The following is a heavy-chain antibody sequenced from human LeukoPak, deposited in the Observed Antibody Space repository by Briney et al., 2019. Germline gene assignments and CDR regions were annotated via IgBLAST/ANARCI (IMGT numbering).Heavy chain of an antibody. J-gene: IGHJ4*02. CDR3: ARDRENDYGDYSHYFDY. CDR2: TSAYNGNT. D-gene: IGHD4-17*01. CDR1: GYTFTSYG. Sequence: GASVKVSCKASGYTFTSYGISWVRQAPGQGLEWMGWTSAYNGNTNYAQKLQGRVTMTTDTSTSTAYMELRSLRSDDTAVYYCARDRENDYGDYSHYFDYWGQGTLVTVSS. V-gene: IGHV1-18*01.